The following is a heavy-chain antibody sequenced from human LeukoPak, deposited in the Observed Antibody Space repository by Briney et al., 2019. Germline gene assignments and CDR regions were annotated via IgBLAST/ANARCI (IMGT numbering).Heavy chain of an antibody. J-gene: IGHJ4*02. V-gene: IGHV3-7*01. Sequence: QSGGSLRLSCAASGFTFSSYWMTWVRQAPGKGLEWVANIKQAGSEKYYVDSVKGRFTISRDNPKNSLYLQMNSLRAEDTAVYYCATRGCSVGYCYSYFDHWGQGTLVTVSS. CDR2: IKQAGSEK. CDR1: GFTFSSYW. CDR3: ATRGCSVGYCYSYFDH. D-gene: IGHD2-15*01.